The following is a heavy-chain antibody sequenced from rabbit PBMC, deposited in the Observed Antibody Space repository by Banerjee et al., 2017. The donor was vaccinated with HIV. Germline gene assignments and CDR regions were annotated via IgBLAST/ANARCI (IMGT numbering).Heavy chain of an antibody. CDR3: VRGASSSGYYSL. CDR2: SDLVFGST. V-gene: IGHV1S47*01. D-gene: IGHD1-1*01. Sequence: QEQLVESGGGLVQPEGSLTLTCKASGFSFSNKAVMCWVRQAPGKGLEWIGYSDLVFGSTYYASWVNDRFTISSHNAQNTLYLQLNSLTAADTATYFCVRGASSSGYYSLWGQGTLVTVS. J-gene: IGHJ6*01. CDR1: GFSFSNKA.